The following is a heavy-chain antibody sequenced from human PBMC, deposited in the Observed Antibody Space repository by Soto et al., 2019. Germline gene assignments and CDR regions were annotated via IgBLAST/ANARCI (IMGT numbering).Heavy chain of an antibody. V-gene: IGHV4-31*03. J-gene: IGHJ5*02. CDR3: ARDKDRNWFDP. Sequence: QVQLQESGPGLVKPSQTLSLTCTVSGGSISSGGYYWSWIRQHPGKGLEWIGYIYYSGSTYYNPSRKSRVTISVDTAKNQFALKLSSVTAADTAVYYCARDKDRNWFDPWGQGTLVTVSS. CDR1: GGSISSGGYY. CDR2: IYYSGST.